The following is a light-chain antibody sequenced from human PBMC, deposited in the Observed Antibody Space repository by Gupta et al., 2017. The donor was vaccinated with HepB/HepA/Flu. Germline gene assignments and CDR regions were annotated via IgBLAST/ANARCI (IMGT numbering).Light chain of an antibody. CDR3: QQSDSTPLT. J-gene: IGKJ3*01. V-gene: IGKV1-39*01. CDR1: QSISSY. Sequence: DIQMTQSPSSLSASVGDRVTSTCRASQSISSYLNWYQQKPGKAPKLLIYAASSLQSGVPSRFSGSGSGTDFTLTISSLQPEDFATYYCQQSDSTPLTFGHGTKVDI. CDR2: AAS.